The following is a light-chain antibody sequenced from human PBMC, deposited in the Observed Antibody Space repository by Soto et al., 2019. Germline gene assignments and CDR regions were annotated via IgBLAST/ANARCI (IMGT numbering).Light chain of an antibody. CDR1: QNVLYSSNNKNY. CDR2: WAS. J-gene: IGKJ2*01. Sequence: DIVMTQSPDSLAVSLGERATINCKSSQNVLYSSNNKNYLAWYQQKPGQPPKLLIYWASTRESGVPDRFSGSGSGTAFTLTISSLQAEDVAVYYCQQYYSSPYTFGQGTK. V-gene: IGKV4-1*01. CDR3: QQYYSSPYT.